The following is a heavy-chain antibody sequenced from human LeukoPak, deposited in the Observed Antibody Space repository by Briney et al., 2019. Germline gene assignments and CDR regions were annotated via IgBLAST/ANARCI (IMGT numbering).Heavy chain of an antibody. CDR2: ISYDGSNK. Sequence: GGSLRLSCAASGFTFSRYDTHWVRQAPGKGLEWVAVISYDGSNKYADSVKGRFTISRDNSKNTVYLQMNSLRVEDTAVYYCAREGPYSSSWYVPHSFDYWGQGTLVTVSS. CDR3: AREGPYSSSWYVPHSFDY. J-gene: IGHJ4*02. D-gene: IGHD6-13*01. CDR1: GFTFSRYD. V-gene: IGHV3-30*04.